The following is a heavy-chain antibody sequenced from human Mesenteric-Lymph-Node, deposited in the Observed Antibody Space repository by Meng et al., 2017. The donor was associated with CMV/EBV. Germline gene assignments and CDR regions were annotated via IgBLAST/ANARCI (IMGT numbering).Heavy chain of an antibody. CDR3: ARDHGSRYCSGGSCQGIDY. D-gene: IGHD2-15*01. CDR2: LYYSGST. V-gene: IGHV4-31*02. CDR1: SGGYY. J-gene: IGHJ4*02. Sequence: SGGYYWSWLRQHPGKGLEWIGYLYYSGSTYYNPSLKRRVTISVDTSKNQFSLKLSSVTAADTAVYYCARDHGSRYCSGGSCQGIDYWGQGTLVTVSS.